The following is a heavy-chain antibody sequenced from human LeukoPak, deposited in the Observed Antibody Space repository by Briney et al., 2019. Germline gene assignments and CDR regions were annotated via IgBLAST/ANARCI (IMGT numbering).Heavy chain of an antibody. D-gene: IGHD3-16*01. Sequence: PGGSLRLSCAASGFSFSSHWMSWVRQAPGKGLEWVANIKQDGSEKHYVDSVKGRFTVSRDNAKNSLYLQMSSLRADDTAVYYCARGFGITFWGLGTLVTVSS. CDR3: ARGFGITF. CDR1: GFSFSSHW. CDR2: IKQDGSEK. J-gene: IGHJ4*02. V-gene: IGHV3-7*03.